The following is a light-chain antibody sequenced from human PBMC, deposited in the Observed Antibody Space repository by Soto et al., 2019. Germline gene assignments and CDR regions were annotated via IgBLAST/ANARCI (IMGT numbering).Light chain of an antibody. CDR3: MQALQTPWT. CDR1: ESLLHSNGYNY. V-gene: IGKV2-28*01. J-gene: IGKJ1*01. Sequence: DIVMTQSPLSLPFTPGYPASVSCSSSESLLHSNGYNYLDWYLQKPGQSPQLLIYLGSNRASGVPDRFSGSGSGTDFTLKISRVEAEDVGVYYCMQALQTPWTFGQGTKVDIK. CDR2: LGS.